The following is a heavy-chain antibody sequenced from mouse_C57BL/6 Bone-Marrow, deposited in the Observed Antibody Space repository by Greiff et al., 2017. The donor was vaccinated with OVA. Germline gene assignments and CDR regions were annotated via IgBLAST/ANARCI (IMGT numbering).Heavy chain of an antibody. Sequence: EVQLQQSGPELVKPGASVKISCKASGYTFTVYNMDWVKQSHGKSLEWIGDINPNNGVTIYNQKFKGKATLTADKSSSTAYMELRSLTSEDTAVYYCARRPYDGYGYAMDYWGQGTSVTVSS. D-gene: IGHD2-3*01. CDR3: ARRPYDGYGYAMDY. CDR1: GYTFTVYN. CDR2: INPNNGVT. J-gene: IGHJ4*01. V-gene: IGHV1-18*01.